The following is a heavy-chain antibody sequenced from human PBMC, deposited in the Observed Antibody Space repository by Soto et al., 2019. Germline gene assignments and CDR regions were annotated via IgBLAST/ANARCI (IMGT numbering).Heavy chain of an antibody. CDR3: ARDDYKDGGNNWFDP. CDR2: IYSSGST. Sequence: SETLSLTCTVSGGSISNYYWSWIRQPAGKGLEWIGRIYSSGSTNYNPSLKSRVTMSVDTSKNQFSLKLNAVTAADTAVYYCARDDYKDGGNNWFDPWGQGTLVTVSS. D-gene: IGHD3-16*01. J-gene: IGHJ5*02. V-gene: IGHV4-4*07. CDR1: GGSISNYY.